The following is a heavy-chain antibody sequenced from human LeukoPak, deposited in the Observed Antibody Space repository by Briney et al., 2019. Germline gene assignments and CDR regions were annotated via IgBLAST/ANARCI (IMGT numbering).Heavy chain of an antibody. J-gene: IGHJ4*02. Sequence: PGGSLRLSCAASGFTFSKYWMLWVRQAPGKGLESVSRINTDGTVTTYADSVKGRFTVSRYNADNTMFLQMNSVRDEYTAVYYCATKQWLAPPPDSWGQGTPVTVSS. CDR1: GFTFSKYW. CDR2: INTDGTVT. D-gene: IGHD6-19*01. V-gene: IGHV3-74*01. CDR3: ATKQWLAPPPDS.